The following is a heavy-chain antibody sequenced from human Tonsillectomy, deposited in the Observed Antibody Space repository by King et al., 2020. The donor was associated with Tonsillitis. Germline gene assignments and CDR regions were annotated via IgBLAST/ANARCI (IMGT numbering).Heavy chain of an antibody. CDR2: ISYSGST. CDR1: GGSFSSSTYY. Sequence: QLQESGPGLVKPSETLSLTCTVSGGSFSSSTYYWGWIRQPPGKGLEWIGSISYSGSTYRNPSLKSRVTISVDTSKNQCSLKLSSVTAADKAVYYCATHMLRGVIGYDYWGQGTLVTVSS. J-gene: IGHJ4*02. D-gene: IGHD3-10*01. CDR3: ATHMLRGVIGYDY. V-gene: IGHV4-39*01.